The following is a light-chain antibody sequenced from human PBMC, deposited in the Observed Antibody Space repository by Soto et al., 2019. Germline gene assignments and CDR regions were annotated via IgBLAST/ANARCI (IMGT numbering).Light chain of an antibody. CDR2: VGTGGIVG. CDR1: SGYSNYK. J-gene: IGLJ2*01. CDR3: GADHGSGSNFVYLV. Sequence: QSVLTQPPSASASLGASVTLTCTPSSGYSNYKVDWYQQRPGKGPRFVMRVGTGGIVGSKGDGIPDRFSVLGSGLNRYLTIKNIQEEDESDYHCGADHGSGSNFVYLVFGGGTKVTVL. V-gene: IGLV9-49*01.